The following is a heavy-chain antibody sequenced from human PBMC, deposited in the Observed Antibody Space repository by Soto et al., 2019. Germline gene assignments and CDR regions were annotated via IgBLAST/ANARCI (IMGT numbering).Heavy chain of an antibody. CDR1: GFTFSSYS. V-gene: IGHV3-48*01. D-gene: IGHD4-17*01. Sequence: EVQLVESGGGLVQPGGSLRLSCAASGFTFSSYSMNWVRQAPGKGLEWISYISSSTSTTYHADSVKGRFTISRDNANNSLYLQMNSLRAEDTAVYYCARDAYGYYLFDYWGQGTLVSVSS. CDR3: ARDAYGYYLFDY. CDR2: ISSSTSTT. J-gene: IGHJ4*02.